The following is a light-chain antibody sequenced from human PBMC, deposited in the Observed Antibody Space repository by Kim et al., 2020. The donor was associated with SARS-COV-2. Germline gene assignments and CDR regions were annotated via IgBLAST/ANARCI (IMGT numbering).Light chain of an antibody. CDR3: SSYTRGGTWV. CDR1: SSDIGGYNY. Sequence: QSALTQPASVSGSPGQSITISCTGTSSDIGGYNYVSWYQQYPGRAPKLIIYDVTKGPSGVSSRFSGSKSGNAASLTISGLQAEDEADYYCSSYTRGGTWVFGGGTKVTVL. J-gene: IGLJ3*02. CDR2: DVT. V-gene: IGLV2-14*01.